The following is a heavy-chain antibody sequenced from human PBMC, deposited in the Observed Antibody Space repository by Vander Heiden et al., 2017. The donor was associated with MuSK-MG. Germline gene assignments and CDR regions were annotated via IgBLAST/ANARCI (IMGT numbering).Heavy chain of an antibody. V-gene: IGHV1-2*02. J-gene: IGHJ6*03. Sequence: QVQPVQSGPEVKKPGASVKVSCQASRLTFLGYYMLRVRQAPGSGREWMGWINPNSGGTNYAQKVQGRVTMTRDTSISTAYMELSRLRSDDTAVYYCARDARGGYDFWSGYYTHYYYYMDVWGKGTTVTVSS. CDR3: ARDARGGYDFWSGYYTHYYYYMDV. CDR2: INPNSGGT. D-gene: IGHD3-3*01. CDR1: RLTFLGYY.